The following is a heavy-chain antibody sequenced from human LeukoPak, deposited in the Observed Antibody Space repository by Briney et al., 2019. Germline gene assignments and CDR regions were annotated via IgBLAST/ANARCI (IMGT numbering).Heavy chain of an antibody. J-gene: IGHJ4*02. CDR1: GFTFSNYN. CDR2: ISDTGNT. CDR3: AKAPVTTCRGAFCYPFDY. D-gene: IGHD2-15*01. Sequence: GGSLRLSCAASGFTFSNYNIIWIRQAPGKGLEWVSAISDTGNTYHADSVKGRFTISRDSSKNTLFLQMNRLRPEDAAVYYCAKAPVTTCRGAFCYPFDYWGLGTLVTVSS. V-gene: IGHV3-23*01.